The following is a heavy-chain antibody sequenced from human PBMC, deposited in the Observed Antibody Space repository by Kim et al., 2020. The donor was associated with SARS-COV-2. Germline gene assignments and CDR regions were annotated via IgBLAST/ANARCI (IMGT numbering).Heavy chain of an antibody. Sequence: YPAPVKGPFTISNNNSKNTLYLQMNSLRAEDTAVYYCARVWTTVTWYFDLWGRGTLVTVSS. CDR3: ARVWTTVTWYFDL. V-gene: IGHV3-53*04. J-gene: IGHJ2*01. D-gene: IGHD4-17*01.